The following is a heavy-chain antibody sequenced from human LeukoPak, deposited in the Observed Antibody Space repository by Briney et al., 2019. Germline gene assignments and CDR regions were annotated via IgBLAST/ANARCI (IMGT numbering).Heavy chain of an antibody. Sequence: ASEILSLTCAVYGGSFSGYYWSWIRKPPGKGLEWIGEINHSGSTNYNPSLKSRVTISVDTSKNQFSLKLSSVTAADTAVYYCARVPRYNWNCEVWGKGTTVTVSS. V-gene: IGHV4-34*01. J-gene: IGHJ6*04. CDR2: INHSGST. D-gene: IGHD1-7*01. CDR1: GGSFSGYY. CDR3: ARVPRYNWNCEV.